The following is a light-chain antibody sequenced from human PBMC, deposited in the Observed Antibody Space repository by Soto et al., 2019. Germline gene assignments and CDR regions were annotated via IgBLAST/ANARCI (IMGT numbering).Light chain of an antibody. CDR2: QDG. J-gene: IGLJ2*01. V-gene: IGLV3-1*01. CDR1: KLGDKY. CDR3: QAWDSSTVV. Sequence: SSVLTQPPSVSVSPGQTASITCSGDKLGDKYACWYQQKPGQSPVLVIYQDGKRPSGIPERFSGSNSGNTATLTISGTQAMDEADYYCQAWDSSTVVFGGGTKLTVL.